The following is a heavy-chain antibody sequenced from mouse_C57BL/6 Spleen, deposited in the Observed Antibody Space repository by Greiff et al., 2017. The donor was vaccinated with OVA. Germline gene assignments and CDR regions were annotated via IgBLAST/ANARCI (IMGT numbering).Heavy chain of an antibody. V-gene: IGHV1-54*01. Sequence: VHLVESGAELVRPGTSVKVSCKASGYAFTNYLIEWVKQRPGQGLEWIGVSNPGSGGTNYNEKFKGKATLTADKSSSTAYMQLSSLTSEDSAVYFCARWETGTDAMDYWGQGTSVTVSS. CDR2: SNPGSGGT. J-gene: IGHJ4*01. D-gene: IGHD4-1*01. CDR1: GYAFTNYL. CDR3: ARWETGTDAMDY.